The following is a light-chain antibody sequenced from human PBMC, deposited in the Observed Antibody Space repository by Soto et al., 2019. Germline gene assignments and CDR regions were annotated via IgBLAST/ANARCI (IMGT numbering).Light chain of an antibody. V-gene: IGKV1-39*01. CDR1: HTIATY. CDR2: GTS. Sequence: EIQMTQSPSSLSASVGDRVTLTCRASHTIATYLNWYQQKAGRVPEVLIYGTSTLQPWFPSRFTGSGYGTDFTLTINNVQPEDFATYYCQQFYYYPLSFGQGTKLEVK. J-gene: IGKJ2*01. CDR3: QQFYYYPLS.